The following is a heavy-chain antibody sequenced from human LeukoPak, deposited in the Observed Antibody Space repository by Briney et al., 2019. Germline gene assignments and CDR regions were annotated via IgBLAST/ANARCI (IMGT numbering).Heavy chain of an antibody. CDR2: IYHSGST. CDR3: ASRYYDSSGYSHPYFDY. Sequence: SETLSLTCAVSGGSISSGGYSWSWIRQPPGKGLEWIGYIYHSGSTYYNPSLKSRVTISVDRSKNQFSLKLSSVTAADTAVYYCASRYYDSSGYSHPYFDYWGRGTLVTVSS. J-gene: IGHJ4*02. D-gene: IGHD3-22*01. CDR1: GGSISSGGYS. V-gene: IGHV4-30-2*01.